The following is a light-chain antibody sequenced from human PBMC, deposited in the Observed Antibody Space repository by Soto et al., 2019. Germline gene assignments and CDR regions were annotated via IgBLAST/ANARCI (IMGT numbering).Light chain of an antibody. CDR3: QQYYEIPCT. J-gene: IGKJ4*01. CDR2: WAS. CDR1: QSLLYSSNNKNY. Sequence: DFVMTQSPDSLAVSLGERATINCKSSQSLLYSSNNKNYLAWYQQKPGQPPKLLMTWASTRESGVPDRFRGSGSATDFTLTINRLQAEDVAVYHCQQYYEIPCTFGGGTKVEIK. V-gene: IGKV4-1*01.